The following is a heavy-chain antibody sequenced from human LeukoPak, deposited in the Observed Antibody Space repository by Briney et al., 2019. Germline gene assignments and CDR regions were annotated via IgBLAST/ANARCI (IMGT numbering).Heavy chain of an antibody. D-gene: IGHD6-19*01. CDR3: ARDTLSSGWDYFDY. CDR1: GFTFTSYA. V-gene: IGHV3-30-3*01. Sequence: GGSLRLSCVASGFTFTSYAMHWVRQAPGKGLEWVAVISFDGSNTYYADSVKGRFTISRDNSKNTLYLQMNSLRTEDTAVYYCARDTLSSGWDYFDYWGQGTLVTVSS. J-gene: IGHJ4*02. CDR2: ISFDGSNT.